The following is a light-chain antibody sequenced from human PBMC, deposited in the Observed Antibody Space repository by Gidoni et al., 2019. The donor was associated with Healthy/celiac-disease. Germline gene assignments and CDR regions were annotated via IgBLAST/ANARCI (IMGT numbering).Light chain of an antibody. CDR1: SSNIGSNT. CDR3: AAWDDSLNGPNWV. J-gene: IGLJ3*02. V-gene: IGLV1-44*01. CDR2: SNN. Sequence: QSVLTQPPSASGNPGQRVTISSSGSSSNIGSNTVNWYQQLPGTAPKLLIYSNNQRPSGVPDRFSGSKSGTSAFLAISGLQSEDEADYYCAAWDDSLNGPNWVFGGGTKLTVL.